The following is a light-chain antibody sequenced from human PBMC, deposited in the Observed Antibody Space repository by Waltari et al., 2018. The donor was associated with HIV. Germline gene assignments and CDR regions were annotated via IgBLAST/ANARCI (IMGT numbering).Light chain of an antibody. J-gene: IGLJ3*02. CDR2: DVN. V-gene: IGLV2-23*02. Sequence: QSALTQPASVSGSPGQSITISCTGTSSDVGSSYLVSWYQQHPGKAPKLMIYDVNKRPSGVSIRFSGSKSCNTASLTISGLQAEDEADFYCCSYAGSSTLVFGGGTKLTVL. CDR3: CSYAGSSTLV. CDR1: SSDVGSSYL.